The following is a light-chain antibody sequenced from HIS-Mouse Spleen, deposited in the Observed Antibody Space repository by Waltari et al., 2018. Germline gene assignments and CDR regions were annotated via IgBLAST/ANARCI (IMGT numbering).Light chain of an antibody. Sequence: QSALTQPASVSGSPGQSITIPCTGTSSDVGGYKYVSWYQQHPGKAPKLMIYEVSNRPSGVSNRFSGSKSGNTASLTISGLQAEDEADYYCSSYTSSSTYVFGTGTKVTVL. CDR1: SSDVGGYKY. V-gene: IGLV2-14*01. CDR3: SSYTSSSTYV. CDR2: EVS. J-gene: IGLJ1*01.